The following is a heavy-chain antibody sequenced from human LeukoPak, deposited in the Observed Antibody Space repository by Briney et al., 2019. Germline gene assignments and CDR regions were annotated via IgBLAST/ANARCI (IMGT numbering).Heavy chain of an antibody. J-gene: IGHJ4*02. V-gene: IGHV4-59*01. D-gene: IGHD2-15*01. CDR3: ARKGGHFDY. Sequence: SETLSLTCTVSGGSISYYYWSWIRQSPGKGLEWIGYIYYNGSTNYNPSLKSRVTMSVDMSKNQFSLKLSSVTAADTAIYYCARKGGHFDYWDQGTLVTVSS. CDR2: IYYNGST. CDR1: GGSISYYY.